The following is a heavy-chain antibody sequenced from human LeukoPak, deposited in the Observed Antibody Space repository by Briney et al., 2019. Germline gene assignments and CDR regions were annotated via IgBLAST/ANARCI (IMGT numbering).Heavy chain of an antibody. CDR1: GFTFSGYG. CDR3: AKKSTVNALWYFDL. J-gene: IGHJ2*01. D-gene: IGHD4-17*01. Sequence: TGRSLRLSCAASGFTFSGYGMHWVRQAPGKGLEWVAVISYEGSNKYYADSLKGRFTISRDNSNHTVFLQMNSLRAEDTAVYYCAKKSTVNALWYFDLWGRGTLVTVSS. CDR2: ISYEGSNK. V-gene: IGHV3-30*18.